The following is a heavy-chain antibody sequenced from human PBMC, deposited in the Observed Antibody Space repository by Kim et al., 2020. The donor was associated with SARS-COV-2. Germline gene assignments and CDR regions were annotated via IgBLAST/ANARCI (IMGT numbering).Heavy chain of an antibody. CDR3: ARHVIAVAPAWFDP. D-gene: IGHD6-19*01. CDR1: GGSISSSSYY. V-gene: IGHV4-39*01. J-gene: IGHJ5*02. Sequence: SETLSLTCTVSGGSISSSSYYWGWLRQPGGKRLEWIRSRDSSGSTYYTPSLRRRVTFSVDTTKHRFSLKLSAVTAAATAVYYCARHVIAVAPAWFDPWGQGTLVTVSS. CDR2: RDSSGST.